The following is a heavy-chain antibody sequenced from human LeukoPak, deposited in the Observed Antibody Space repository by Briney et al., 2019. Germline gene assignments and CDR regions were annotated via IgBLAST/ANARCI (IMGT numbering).Heavy chain of an antibody. CDR1: GYTFTGSY. V-gene: IGHV1-69*05. CDR3: ARGRREYYYDSSGNLKDDAFDI. D-gene: IGHD3-22*01. Sequence: SVKVSCKASGYTFTGSYVHCVRQAPGQGLEWMGGIIPIFGTANYAQKFQGRVTITTDESTSSAYMELSSLRSEDTAVYYCARGRREYYYDSSGNLKDDAFDIWGQGTMVTVSS. CDR2: IIPIFGTA. J-gene: IGHJ3*02.